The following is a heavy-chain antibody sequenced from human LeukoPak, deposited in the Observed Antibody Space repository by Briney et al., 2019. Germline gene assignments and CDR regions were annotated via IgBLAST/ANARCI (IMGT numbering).Heavy chain of an antibody. J-gene: IGHJ4*02. D-gene: IGHD6-19*01. CDR2: ISYDGSNK. CDR1: GFTFSTYA. V-gene: IGHV3-30*04. CDR3: AKDLGISGWVSFDY. Sequence: GGSLRLSCAASGFTFSTYAMHWVRQAPGKGLEWVAVISYDGSNKYYADSVKGRFTISRDNSKNTLYLQMNSLRAEDTAVYYCAKDLGISGWVSFDYWGQGTLVTVSS.